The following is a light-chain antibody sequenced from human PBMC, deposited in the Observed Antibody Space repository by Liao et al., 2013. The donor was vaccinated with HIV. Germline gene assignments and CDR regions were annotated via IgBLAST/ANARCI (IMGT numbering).Light chain of an antibody. CDR2: QDD. V-gene: IGLV3-1*01. Sequence: SYELIQPPSVSVSPGQTASITCSGDKLGDNFAFWYQQRPGQSPILVIYQDDKRPSGIPERFSGSSSGNTATLTISGTQAMDEADYYCQAWDSSTAYVFGTGTKVTVL. J-gene: IGLJ1*01. CDR1: KLGDNF. CDR3: QAWDSSTAYV.